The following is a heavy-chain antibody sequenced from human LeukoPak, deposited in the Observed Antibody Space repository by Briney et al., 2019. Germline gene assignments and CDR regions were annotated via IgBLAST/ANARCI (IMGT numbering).Heavy chain of an antibody. CDR2: INHSGST. J-gene: IGHJ4*02. CDR1: GGSFSGYY. V-gene: IGHV4-34*01. Sequence: SETLSLTCAVYGGSFSGYYWSWLRQPPGKGLEWIGEINHSGSTNYNPSLKSRVTISVDTSKNQFSLKLSSVTAADTAVYYCARASGWYCFDYWGQGTLVTVSS. CDR3: ARASGWYCFDY. D-gene: IGHD6-19*01.